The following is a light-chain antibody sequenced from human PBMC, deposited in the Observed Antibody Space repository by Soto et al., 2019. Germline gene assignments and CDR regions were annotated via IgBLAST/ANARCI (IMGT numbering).Light chain of an antibody. Sequence: QSVLTHPASVSGSPGQSITSSCTGTSSDIGSYDLVSWYQQHPGTAPKLIIYEVTKRPSGVSTRFSGSKSGNTASLTISGLQAVDEADYYCCSFADFTYVFGTGTKVTVL. V-gene: IGLV2-23*02. J-gene: IGLJ1*01. CDR2: EVT. CDR3: CSFADFTYV. CDR1: SSDIGSYDL.